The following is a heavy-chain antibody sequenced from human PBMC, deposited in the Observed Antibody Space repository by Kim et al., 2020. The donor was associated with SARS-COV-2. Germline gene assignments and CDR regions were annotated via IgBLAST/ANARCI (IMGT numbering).Heavy chain of an antibody. CDR2: IYSGGST. V-gene: IGHV3-66*02. J-gene: IGHJ3*02. Sequence: GGSLRLSCAASGFTVSSNYMSWVRQAPGKGLEWVSVIYSGGSTYYADSVKGRFTISRDNSKNTLYLQMNSLRAEDTAVYYCARKDTATDAFDIWGQGTMVTVSS. CDR3: ARKDTATDAFDI. CDR1: GFTVSSNY. D-gene: IGHD5-18*01.